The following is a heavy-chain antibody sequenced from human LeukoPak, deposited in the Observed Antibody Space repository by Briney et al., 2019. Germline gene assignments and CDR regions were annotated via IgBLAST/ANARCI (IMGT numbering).Heavy chain of an antibody. CDR3: ARGANWGSPDY. Sequence: PSETLSLTCTVSGGTISSDYWSWIRQSPGKGLEWIGYIYYSGTTSYNPSLKSRVTISLDTSKNQFSLKLSSVTAADTAVYYCARGANWGSPDYWGQGTLVTVSS. V-gene: IGHV4-59*01. CDR2: IYYSGTT. CDR1: GGTISSDY. D-gene: IGHD7-27*01. J-gene: IGHJ4*02.